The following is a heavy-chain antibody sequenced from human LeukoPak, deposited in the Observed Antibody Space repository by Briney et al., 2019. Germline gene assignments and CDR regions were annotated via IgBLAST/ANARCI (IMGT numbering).Heavy chain of an antibody. J-gene: IGHJ5*02. CDR2: IYTSGST. CDR1: GGSISSYY. CDR3: ARERIAAAGTLIRFDP. D-gene: IGHD6-13*01. Sequence: SETLSLTCTVSGGSISSYYWSWIRQPAGKGLEWIGRIYTSGSTNYNPSLKSRVTMSVDTSKNQFSLKLSSVTAADTAVYYCARERIAAAGTLIRFDPWGQGTLVTVSS. V-gene: IGHV4-4*07.